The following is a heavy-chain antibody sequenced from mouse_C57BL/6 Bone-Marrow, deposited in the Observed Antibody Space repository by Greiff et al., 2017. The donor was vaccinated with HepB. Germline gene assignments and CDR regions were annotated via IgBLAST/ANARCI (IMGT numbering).Heavy chain of an antibody. CDR3: ARSNWDERAY. Sequence: QVQLKQSGAELVRPGTSVKVSCKASGYAFTNYLIEWVKQRPGQGLEWIGVINPGSGGTNYNEKFKGKATLTADKSSSTAYMQLSSLTSEDSAVYFCARSNWDERAYWGQGTLVTVSA. CDR1: GYAFTNYL. CDR2: INPGSGGT. J-gene: IGHJ3*01. V-gene: IGHV1-54*01. D-gene: IGHD4-1*01.